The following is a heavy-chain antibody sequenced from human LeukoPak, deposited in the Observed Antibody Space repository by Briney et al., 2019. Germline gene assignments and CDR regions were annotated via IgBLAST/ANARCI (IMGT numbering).Heavy chain of an antibody. V-gene: IGHV4-31*03. Sequence: SQTLSLTCTVSGGSISSGGYYWSWIRQHPGKGLEWIGYIYYSGSTYYNPSLKRRATISVDTSKNQFSLKLSSVTAADTAVYYCARDYGGNSCWFDPWGQGTLVTVSP. CDR3: ARDYGGNSCWFDP. D-gene: IGHD4-23*01. J-gene: IGHJ5*02. CDR2: IYYSGST. CDR1: GGSISSGGYY.